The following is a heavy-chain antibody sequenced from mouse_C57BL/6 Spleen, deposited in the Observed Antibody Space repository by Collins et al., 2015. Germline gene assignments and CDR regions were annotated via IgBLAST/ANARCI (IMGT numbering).Heavy chain of an antibody. CDR1: GFNIKDYY. Sequence: EVQLQQSGAELVKPGASVKLSCTASGFNIKDYYIHWVKQRTEQGLEWIGRIDPEDGETKYAPKFQGKATITADTSSNTAYLQLSSLTSEDTAVYYCARCEILPYGDYYYAMDYWGQGTSVTVSS. D-gene: IGHD2-13*01. CDR2: IDPEDGET. CDR3: ARCEILPYGDYYYAMDY. J-gene: IGHJ4*01. V-gene: IGHV14-2*01.